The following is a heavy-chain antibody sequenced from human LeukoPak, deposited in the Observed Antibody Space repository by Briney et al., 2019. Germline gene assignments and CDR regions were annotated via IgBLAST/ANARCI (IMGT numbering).Heavy chain of an antibody. CDR2: IYSGGST. Sequence: GGSLRLSCVASGFTVSSNYMSWVRQAPGKGLEWVSVIYSGGSTYYADSVKGRFAISRDNSKNTLYLQMNSLRAEDTAVYYCARDSNYEDYFDYWGQGTLVTVSS. CDR3: ARDSNYEDYFDY. D-gene: IGHD4-11*01. J-gene: IGHJ4*02. CDR1: GFTVSSNY. V-gene: IGHV3-53*01.